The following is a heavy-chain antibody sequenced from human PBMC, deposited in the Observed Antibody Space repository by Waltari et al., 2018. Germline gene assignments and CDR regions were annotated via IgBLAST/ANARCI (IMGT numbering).Heavy chain of an antibody. J-gene: IGHJ4*02. Sequence: EVQLLESGGGLVQAGGSLRLSCAASGFTFSSYAMSWVRQAPGKGLEWVSAISGSGGSTYYADSVKGRFTISRDNSKNTLYLQMNSLRAEDTAVYYCAKGITFGGVIVTGCFDYWGQGTLVTVSS. CDR3: AKGITFGGVIVTGCFDY. V-gene: IGHV3-23*01. D-gene: IGHD3-16*02. CDR2: ISGSGGST. CDR1: GFTFSSYA.